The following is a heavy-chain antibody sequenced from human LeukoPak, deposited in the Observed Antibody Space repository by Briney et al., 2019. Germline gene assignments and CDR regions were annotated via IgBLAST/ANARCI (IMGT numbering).Heavy chain of an antibody. V-gene: IGHV3-33*01. CDR3: ARDRGIAAASYSYPYFDY. Sequence: GGSLRLSCAASGFTFSSYGMHWVRQAPGKGLEWVAVIWYDGSNKYYADSVKGRFTISRDNSKNTLYLQMNSLRAEDTAVYYCARDRGIAAASYSYPYFDYWGQGTLVTVSS. CDR1: GFTFSSYG. D-gene: IGHD6-13*01. J-gene: IGHJ4*02. CDR2: IWYDGSNK.